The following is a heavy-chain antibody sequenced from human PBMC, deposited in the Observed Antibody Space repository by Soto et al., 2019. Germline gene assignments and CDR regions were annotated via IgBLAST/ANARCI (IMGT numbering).Heavy chain of an antibody. CDR2: IYDSGST. J-gene: IGHJ4*02. CDR3: ARDRGFSSSWYRRGEYYFDY. V-gene: IGHV4-59*01. CDR1: GGSMRSYY. D-gene: IGHD6-13*01. Sequence: WNTRPVTCTLCGGSMRSYYWRCVRHRAGEGMARIGYIYDSGSTNYNPSLKSRVTISVDTSKNQFSLKLSSVTAADTAVYYCARDRGFSSSWYRRGEYYFDYWGQGTLVTVSS.